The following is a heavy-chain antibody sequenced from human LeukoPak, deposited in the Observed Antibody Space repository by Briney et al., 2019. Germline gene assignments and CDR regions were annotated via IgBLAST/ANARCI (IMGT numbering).Heavy chain of an antibody. D-gene: IGHD2-15*01. V-gene: IGHV5-51*01. CDR2: IYPDDSDT. J-gene: IGHJ4*02. CDR3: VRRQYCSGGSCFSGSYDY. CDR1: GYIFTSYW. Sequence: GESLKISCKGSGYIFTSYWIGWVRQMPGKGREYMAIIYPDDSDTRYTPSFQGQVTISADKSIGTAYLQWGSLKASDTAMYYCVRRQYCSGGSCFSGSYDYWGQGTLVTVSS.